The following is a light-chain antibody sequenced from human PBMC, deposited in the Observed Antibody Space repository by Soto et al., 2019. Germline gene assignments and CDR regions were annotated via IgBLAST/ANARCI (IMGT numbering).Light chain of an antibody. J-gene: IGKJ1*01. V-gene: IGKV3-15*01. Sequence: EILMTQSPVTLSVSPGARATLSCRASQSVSSNLAWYQQKPGQAPRLLIYGASPRATGIPARFSGSGSGTVFTLTISSLQSEDFAVYYCQQYSFLPRTFGQGTKVDI. CDR1: QSVSSN. CDR2: GAS. CDR3: QQYSFLPRT.